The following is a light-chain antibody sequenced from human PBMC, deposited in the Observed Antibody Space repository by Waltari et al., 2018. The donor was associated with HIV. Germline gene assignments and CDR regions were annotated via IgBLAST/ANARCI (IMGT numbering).Light chain of an antibody. J-gene: IGKJ1*01. Sequence: DIVMTQSPDSLAVSLGERATINCKSSQSVLVHSNVKNNLAWYQQKFGQPPKLLFYWSSDRQSGVPDRFSASGSGTDFTLTISSLQAEDVALYYCQQYYSTPQTFGQGTRVETK. CDR3: QQYYSTPQT. CDR2: WSS. CDR1: QSVLVHSNVKNN. V-gene: IGKV4-1*01.